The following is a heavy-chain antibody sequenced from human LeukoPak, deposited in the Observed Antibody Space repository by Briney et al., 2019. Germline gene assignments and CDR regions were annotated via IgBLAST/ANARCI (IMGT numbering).Heavy chain of an antibody. CDR2: ISYDGSNK. J-gene: IGHJ4*02. CDR3: ARESLFDWLSSRGYYFDY. Sequence: PGGSLRLSCAASGFTFSSYAMSWVRQAPGKGLEWVAVISYDGSNKYYADSVKGRFTISRDNSKNTLYLQMNSLRAEDTAVYYCARESLFDWLSSRGYYFDYWGQGTLVTVSS. CDR1: GFTFSSYA. V-gene: IGHV3-30-3*01. D-gene: IGHD3-9*01.